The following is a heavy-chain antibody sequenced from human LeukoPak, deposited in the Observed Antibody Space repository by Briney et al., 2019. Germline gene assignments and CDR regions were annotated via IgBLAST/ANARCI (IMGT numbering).Heavy chain of an antibody. CDR1: GFSFDTFS. Sequence: GGSLRLSCTAFGFSFDTFSMHWVRRIPGKGLEWVVVISNDESKIYYAGSVKGRFTISRDNSRSTLYLQMDSLRPDDTAVYYCARSNVPSKWWAYAMDVWGQGTMVTVSS. V-gene: IGHV3-30-3*01. CDR2: ISNDESKI. CDR3: ARSNVPSKWWAYAMDV. J-gene: IGHJ6*02. D-gene: IGHD2-8*01.